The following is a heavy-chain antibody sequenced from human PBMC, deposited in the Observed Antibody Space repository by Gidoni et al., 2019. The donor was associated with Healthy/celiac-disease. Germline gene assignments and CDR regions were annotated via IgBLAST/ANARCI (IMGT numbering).Heavy chain of an antibody. V-gene: IGHV1-69*01. Sequence: QVQLVQSGAEVKKPGSSVKVSCKASGGTFSSYALSWVRQAPGQGLEWMGGIIPIFGTANYAQKFQGRVTITADESTSTAYMELSSLRSEDTAVYYCARAGVDTAMVTTYYYYGMDVWGQGTTVTVSS. CDR2: IIPIFGTA. J-gene: IGHJ6*02. D-gene: IGHD5-18*01. CDR3: ARAGVDTAMVTTYYYYGMDV. CDR1: GGTFSSYA.